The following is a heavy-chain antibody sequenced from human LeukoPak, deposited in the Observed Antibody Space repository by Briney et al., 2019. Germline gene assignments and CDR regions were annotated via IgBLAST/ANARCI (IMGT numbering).Heavy chain of an antibody. CDR3: ASRDSSGYPDY. CDR1: GGSISSYY. D-gene: IGHD3-22*01. CDR2: IYNSGST. V-gene: IGHV4-59*01. Sequence: SETLSLTCTVSGGSISSYYWSWIRQPPGKGLEWIGYIYNSGSTNYNHSLKSRVTISEDMSNNQFSLKLSSVTAADTAVYYCASRDSSGYPDYWGQGTLVTVSS. J-gene: IGHJ4*02.